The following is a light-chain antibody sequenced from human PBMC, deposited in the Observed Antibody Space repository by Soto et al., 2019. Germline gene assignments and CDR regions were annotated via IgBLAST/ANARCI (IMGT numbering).Light chain of an antibody. J-gene: IGKJ4*01. CDR2: DAS. CDR3: QQRSDWLT. V-gene: IGKV3-11*01. Sequence: EIVLTQSPATLSLSPGERATLSCRASQSVSSYLAWYQQKPGQAPRLLIYDASNRATGIPARISGSGSGTDFTLTISSLEPEAFAVYYCQQRSDWLTFGGGNKVEIK. CDR1: QSVSSY.